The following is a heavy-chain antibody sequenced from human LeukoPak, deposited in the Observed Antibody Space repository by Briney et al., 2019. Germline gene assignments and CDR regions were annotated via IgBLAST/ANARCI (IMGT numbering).Heavy chain of an antibody. D-gene: IGHD1-26*01. CDR3: ARDPRWELPPLDY. V-gene: IGHV1-18*01. CDR1: GYTFTNYG. Sequence: GASVKVSCKASGYTFTNYGISWVRQAPGQGLDWMGWISPYNGNTNYAQKFQGRVTMTTDTSTSTAYMELRSLRSDDTAVFYCARDPRWELPPLDYWGQGTLVTVSS. J-gene: IGHJ4*02. CDR2: ISPYNGNT.